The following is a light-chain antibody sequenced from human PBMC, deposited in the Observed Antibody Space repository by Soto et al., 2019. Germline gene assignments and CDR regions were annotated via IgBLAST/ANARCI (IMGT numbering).Light chain of an antibody. CDR3: SSYAGHNNFPYV. CDR1: SSDVGGYNY. V-gene: IGLV2-8*01. CDR2: EVS. Sequence: QSALTQPPSASGSPGQSVTISCTGTSSDVGGYNYVSWYQQHPGKAPKLMIYEVSKRPSGVPDRFSGSKSGNTASLTVSGPQAEDEAEYYCSSYAGHNNFPYVFGTGTKVTVL. J-gene: IGLJ1*01.